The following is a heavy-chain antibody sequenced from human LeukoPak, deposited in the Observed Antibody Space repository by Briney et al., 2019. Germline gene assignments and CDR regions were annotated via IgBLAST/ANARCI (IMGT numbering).Heavy chain of an antibody. V-gene: IGHV5-51*01. CDR2: IYPGYSDT. Sequence: GESLQISSQGSGYRFTSYWIGWVRRVTGKGLEWRGIIYPGYSDTRYSPSFQGQVTISADKSISTAYLQWSSLKASDTAMYYCARLMGITIFGVVTNNWFDPWGQGTLVTVSS. CDR3: ARLMGITIFGVVTNNWFDP. D-gene: IGHD3-3*01. J-gene: IGHJ5*02. CDR1: GYRFTSYW.